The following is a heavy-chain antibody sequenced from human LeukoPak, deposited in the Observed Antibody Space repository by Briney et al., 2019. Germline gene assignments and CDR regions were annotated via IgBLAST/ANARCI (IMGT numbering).Heavy chain of an antibody. CDR2: IYYSGST. J-gene: IGHJ5*02. V-gene: IGHV4-39*07. CDR3: ARDLREFIVDNWFDP. D-gene: IGHD2-21*01. Sequence: PSETLSLTCTVSGGSISSSSHYWGWIRQPPGKGLEWIGSIYYSGSTYYNPSLKSRVTISVDTSKNQFSLKLSSVTAADTAVYYCARDLREFIVDNWFDPWGQGTLVTVSS. CDR1: GGSISSSSHY.